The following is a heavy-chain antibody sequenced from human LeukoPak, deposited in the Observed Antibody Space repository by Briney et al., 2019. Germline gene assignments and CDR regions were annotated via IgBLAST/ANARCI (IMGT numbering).Heavy chain of an antibody. J-gene: IGHJ3*02. CDR1: GGSISSGDYY. CDR3: ASYTYYYGSGSYQDDAFDI. Sequence: PSETLSLTCTVSGGSISSGDYYWSWIRQPPGKGLEWIGYIYYSGSTYYNPSLKSRVTISVDTSKNQFSLKLSSVTAADTAVYYCASYTYYYGSGSYQDDAFDIWGQGTMVAVSS. V-gene: IGHV4-30-4*01. D-gene: IGHD3-10*01. CDR2: IYYSGST.